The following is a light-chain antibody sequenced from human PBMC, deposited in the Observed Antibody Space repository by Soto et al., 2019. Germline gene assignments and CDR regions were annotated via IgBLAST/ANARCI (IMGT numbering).Light chain of an antibody. CDR1: INDVGGYNY. J-gene: IGLJ1*01. CDR3: SSYTSSSTRL. CDR2: EVI. Sequence: QSVLTQPSSVSGSPGQSITISCTGTINDVGGYNYVSWYQQHPGKAPNLIIYEVINRPSGVSHRFSGSKSGNTASLTISGLQAEDEADYYCSSYTSSSTRLFGSGTKVTVL. V-gene: IGLV2-14*03.